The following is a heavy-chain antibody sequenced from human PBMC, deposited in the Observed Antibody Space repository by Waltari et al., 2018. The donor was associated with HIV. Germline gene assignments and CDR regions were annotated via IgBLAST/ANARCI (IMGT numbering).Heavy chain of an antibody. CDR1: GFTFSNYT. D-gene: IGHD7-27*01. CDR2: IRRSSSSI. CDR3: ARDINGGWGY. J-gene: IGHJ4*02. V-gene: IGHV3-48*01. Sequence: EVQLVESGGGLVQPGGSLRLSCAASGFTFSNYTMNWVRQDPGKGLEGVSYIRRSSSSIFYADSVKGRFTISRDNAKNSLYLQMNSLRVEDTAVYYCARDINGGWGYWGQGTLVTVAS.